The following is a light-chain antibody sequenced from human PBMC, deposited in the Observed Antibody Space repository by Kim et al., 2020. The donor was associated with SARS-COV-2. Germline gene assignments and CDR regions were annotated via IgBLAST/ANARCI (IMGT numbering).Light chain of an antibody. J-gene: IGLJ3*02. CDR2: DVT. CDR1: SSDIGTYNY. Sequence: QSALTQPASVSGSPGQSITISCTGTSSDIGTYNYVSWYQQRPDTAPKLMISDVTKRPSGVSNRFSGSKSGNTASLTISGLQAEDEADYYCTSYTSTSTWVFGGGTQLT. CDR3: TSYTSTSTWV. V-gene: IGLV2-14*01.